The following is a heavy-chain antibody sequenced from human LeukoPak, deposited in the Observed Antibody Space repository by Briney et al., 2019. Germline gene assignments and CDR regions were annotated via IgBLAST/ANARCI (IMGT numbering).Heavy chain of an antibody. Sequence: SETLSLTCSVSGGYISSYYWSWIRQPPGKGLEWIGYLYYSGSTNSNPSLKSRVTMSVDTSKNQFSLKLRSVTAADTAVYYCATWRTAKTGFDYWGQGTLVTVSS. CDR1: GGYISSYY. CDR3: ATWRTAKTGFDY. V-gene: IGHV4-59*01. D-gene: IGHD1-1*01. J-gene: IGHJ4*02. CDR2: LYYSGST.